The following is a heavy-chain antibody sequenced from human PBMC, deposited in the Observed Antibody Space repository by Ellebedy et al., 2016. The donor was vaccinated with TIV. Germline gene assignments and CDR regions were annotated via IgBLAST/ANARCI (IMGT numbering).Heavy chain of an antibody. CDR2: INDDGSDR. D-gene: IGHD4-11*01. CDR1: GFTFSSHW. Sequence: PGGSLRLSCAASGFTFSSHWMNWVRQAPGKGLEWVANINDDGSDRYYEASVKGRFTISRDNAKSSLSLQMNSLRAEDTAVYYCVRESYRNYTWGTTGYDSWGQGTLVTASS. J-gene: IGHJ5*01. CDR3: VRESYRNYTWGTTGYDS. V-gene: IGHV3-7*01.